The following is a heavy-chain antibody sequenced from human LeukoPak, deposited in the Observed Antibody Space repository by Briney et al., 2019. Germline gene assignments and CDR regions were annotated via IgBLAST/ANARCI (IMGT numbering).Heavy chain of an antibody. CDR1: GFTFSSYA. J-gene: IGHJ4*02. V-gene: IGHV3-23*01. CDR3: AKGKYDSSGYYYHGGADY. Sequence: EGSLRLSCAASGFTFSSYAMNWVRQAPGKGLEWVSAISGSGGSTYYADSVKGRFTISRNNSKNTLYLQMNSLRAEDAAVYYCAKGKYDSSGYYYHGGADYWGQGTLVTVSS. CDR2: ISGSGGST. D-gene: IGHD3-22*01.